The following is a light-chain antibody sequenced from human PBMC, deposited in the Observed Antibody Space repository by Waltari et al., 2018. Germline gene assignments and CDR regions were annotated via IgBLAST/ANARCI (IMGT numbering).Light chain of an antibody. Sequence: DIVMKQYPATLSVSPGERATLSCRASQSVSSNLAWYQQKPGQAPRLLIYGASTRATGIPARFSGSGSGTEFTLTISSLQSEDFAVYYCQQYNNWPSFGPGTKVDIK. J-gene: IGKJ3*01. V-gene: IGKV3-15*01. CDR1: QSVSSN. CDR3: QQYNNWPS. CDR2: GAS.